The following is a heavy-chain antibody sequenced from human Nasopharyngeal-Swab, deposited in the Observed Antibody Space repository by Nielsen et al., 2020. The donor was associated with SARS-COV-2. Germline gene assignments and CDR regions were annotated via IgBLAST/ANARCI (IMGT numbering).Heavy chain of an antibody. CDR3: ARVTGSSGYYDYYYGMDV. Sequence: SETLSLTCTVSGGSISSYYWSWIRPPPGKGLEWSGYIYYSGSTNHNPSLKSKVTISVDTSKNQFSLKLSSVTAADTAVYYCARVTGSSGYYDYYYGMDVWGQGTTVTVSS. CDR1: GGSISSYY. D-gene: IGHD3-22*01. V-gene: IGHV4-59*13. CDR2: IYYSGST. J-gene: IGHJ6*02.